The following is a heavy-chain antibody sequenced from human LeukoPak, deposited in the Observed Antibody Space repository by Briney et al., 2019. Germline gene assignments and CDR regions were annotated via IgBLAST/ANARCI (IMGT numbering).Heavy chain of an antibody. CDR1: GGSFSGYY. CDR3: ARELQELTGSPDDY. Sequence: SETLSLTCAVYGGSFSGYYWSWIRQSPGKGLEWIGETSHSGSTNYNPSLKSRVTISVDASKNQFSLKLRSVTAADTAVYYCARELQELTGSPDDYWGQGTLVTVSS. J-gene: IGHJ4*02. V-gene: IGHV4-34*01. D-gene: IGHD3-9*01. CDR2: TSHSGST.